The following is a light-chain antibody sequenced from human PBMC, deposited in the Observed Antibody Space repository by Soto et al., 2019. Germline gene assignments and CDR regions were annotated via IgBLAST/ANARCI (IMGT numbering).Light chain of an antibody. CDR3: QQSYSTPRT. CDR1: QSISSY. V-gene: IGKV1-39*01. J-gene: IGKJ1*01. Sequence: DIQMTQYQSSLSASVGDRVTITCRASQSISSYLNWYQQKPGKAPKLLIYAASSLQSGVPSRFSGSGSGTDFTLTISSLQPEDFATYYCQQSYSTPRTFGQVTKVDIK. CDR2: AAS.